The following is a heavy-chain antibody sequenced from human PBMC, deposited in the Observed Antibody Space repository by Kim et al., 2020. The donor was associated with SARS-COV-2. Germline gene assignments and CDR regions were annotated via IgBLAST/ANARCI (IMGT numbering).Heavy chain of an antibody. V-gene: IGHV1-58*01. CDR1: GFTFTSSA. CDR3: AAEGDSSGYHSHDAFDI. Sequence: SVKVSCKASGFTFTSSAVQWVRKARGQRLEWIGWIVVGSGNTNYAQKFQERVTITRDMSTSTAYMELSSLRSEVTAVYYCAAEGDSSGYHSHDAFDIWGQGTMVTVSS. CDR2: IVVGSGNT. J-gene: IGHJ3*02. D-gene: IGHD3-22*01.